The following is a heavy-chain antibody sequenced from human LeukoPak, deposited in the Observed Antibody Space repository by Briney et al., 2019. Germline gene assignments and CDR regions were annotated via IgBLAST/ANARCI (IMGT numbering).Heavy chain of an antibody. CDR3: AKPSWNPEPDWFDS. J-gene: IGHJ5*01. CDR1: GFTFSSNA. D-gene: IGHD1-1*01. Sequence: PGGSLRLSCAVSGFTFSSNALSWVRQAPGKGLEWVSGISSSGGNTYDADSVKGRFTISRDNSNNTLFLQMHSLRAEDTAMYYCAKPSWNPEPDWFDSWGQGTLVTVSS. V-gene: IGHV3-23*01. CDR2: ISSSGGNT.